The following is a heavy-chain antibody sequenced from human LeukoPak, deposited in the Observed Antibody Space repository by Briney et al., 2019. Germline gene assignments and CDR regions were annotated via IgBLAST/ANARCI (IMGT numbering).Heavy chain of an antibody. CDR2: IYYSGST. CDR3: ARHEQWQEHQNWFDP. V-gene: IGHV4-39*01. Sequence: PSETLSLTCTVSGGSISSRSYYWGWIRQPPGKRLEWIGSIYYSGSTYYNPSLKSRVTISVDTSKTQFSVKLSSVTAADTAVYYCARHEQWQEHQNWFDPWGQGTLVTVSS. J-gene: IGHJ5*02. CDR1: GGSISSRSYY. D-gene: IGHD6-19*01.